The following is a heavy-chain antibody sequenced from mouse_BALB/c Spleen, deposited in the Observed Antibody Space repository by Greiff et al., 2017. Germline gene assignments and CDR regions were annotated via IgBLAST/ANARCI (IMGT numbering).Heavy chain of an antibody. J-gene: IGHJ2*01. D-gene: IGHD1-1*01. V-gene: IGHV5-6-5*01. CDR2: ISSGGST. CDR1: GFTFSSYA. Sequence: EVNVVESGGGLVKPGGSLKLSCAASGFTFSSYAMSWVRQTPEKRLEWVASISSGGSTYYPDSVKGRFTISRDNARNILYLQMSSLRSEDTAMYYCARRGTTGLYFDYWGQGTTLTVSS. CDR3: ARRGTTGLYFDY.